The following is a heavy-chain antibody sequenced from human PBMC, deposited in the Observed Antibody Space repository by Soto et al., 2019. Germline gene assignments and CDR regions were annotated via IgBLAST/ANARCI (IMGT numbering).Heavy chain of an antibody. CDR2: FDPEDGET. V-gene: IGHV1-24*01. J-gene: IGHJ3*02. D-gene: IGHD2-15*01. CDR3: APVGCSGGSCYSRGAFDI. CDR1: GYTLTELS. Sequence: ASVKVSCKVSGYTLTELSMHWVRQAPGKGLEWMGGFDPEDGETIYAQKFQGRVTMTEDTSTDTAYMELSSLRSEDTAVYYCAPVGCSGGSCYSRGAFDIWGQGTTVTVS.